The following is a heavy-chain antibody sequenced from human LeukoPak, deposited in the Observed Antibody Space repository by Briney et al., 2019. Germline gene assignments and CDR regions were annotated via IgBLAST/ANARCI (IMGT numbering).Heavy chain of an antibody. V-gene: IGHV3-33*01. J-gene: IGHJ4*02. Sequence: GGSLRLSCAASGFTFSSYGMHWVRQAPGKGLEWVAVIWYDGSNKYYADSVKGRFTISRDNSKNTLYLQMNSLRAEDTAVYYCARASRGLVGVCFDYWGQGTLVTVSS. CDR2: IWYDGSNK. D-gene: IGHD2-8*02. CDR1: GFTFSSYG. CDR3: ARASRGLVGVCFDY.